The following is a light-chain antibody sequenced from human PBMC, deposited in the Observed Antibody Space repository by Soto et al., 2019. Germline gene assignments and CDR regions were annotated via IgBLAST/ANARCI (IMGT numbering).Light chain of an antibody. J-gene: IGKJ4*01. CDR3: QQYNSYSPLT. Sequence: DIQMTQSPSTLSASVGDRVTITCRASQSISGCLAWYQQKPGKAPKLLIYDASSLESGVPSRFSGSGSGTEFTLTISSLQPDDFATYYCQQYNSYSPLTFGGGTKVDIK. CDR2: DAS. V-gene: IGKV1-5*01. CDR1: QSISGC.